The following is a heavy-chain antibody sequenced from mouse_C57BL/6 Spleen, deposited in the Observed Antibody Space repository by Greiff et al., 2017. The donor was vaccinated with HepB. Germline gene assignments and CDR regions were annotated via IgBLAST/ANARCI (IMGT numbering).Heavy chain of an antibody. CDR3: TRYYGSSDFDV. D-gene: IGHD1-1*01. V-gene: IGHV14-1*01. J-gene: IGHJ1*03. Sequence: VQLQHSGAELVRPGASVKLSCTASGFNIKDYYMHWVKQRPEQGLEWIGRIDPEDGDTEYAPKFQGKATMTADTSSNTAYLQLSSLTSEDTAVYYCTRYYGSSDFDVWGTGTTVTVSS. CDR2: IDPEDGDT. CDR1: GFNIKDYY.